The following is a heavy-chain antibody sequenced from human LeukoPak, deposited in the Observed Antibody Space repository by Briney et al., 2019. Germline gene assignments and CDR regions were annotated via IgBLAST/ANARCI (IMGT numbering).Heavy chain of an antibody. D-gene: IGHD4-23*01. Sequence: GGSLRLSCAASGFTFSSYSMNWVRQAPGKGLEWVSSISNSGGYQYYADSVKGRFTISRDNSKNTLYLQMNSLRAEDTAIFYCAKDRSTVVTRGFDYWGQGTLVTVSS. CDR3: AKDRSTVVTRGFDY. CDR1: GFTFSSYS. J-gene: IGHJ4*02. CDR2: ISNSGGYQ. V-gene: IGHV3-21*04.